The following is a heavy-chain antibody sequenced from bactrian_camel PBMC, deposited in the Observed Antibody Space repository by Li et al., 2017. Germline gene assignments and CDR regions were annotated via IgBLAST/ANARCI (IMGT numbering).Heavy chain of an antibody. CDR2: INSGGTST. Sequence: VQLVESGGGLVQPGGPLRLSCAASVSGFTYSSYDMSWVRQAPGKGLEWVSAINSGGTSTYYADSVKGRFTISRDNAKSTVYLQLNSLKTDDTAVYYCAYRGTYFEYNYWGQGTQVTVS. V-gene: IGHV3S40*01. CDR3: AYRGTYFEYNY. CDR1: VSGFTYSSYD. D-gene: IGHD7*01. J-gene: IGHJ4*01.